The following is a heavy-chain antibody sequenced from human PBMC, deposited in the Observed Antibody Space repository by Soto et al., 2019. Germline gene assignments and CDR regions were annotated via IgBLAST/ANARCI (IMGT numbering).Heavy chain of an antibody. D-gene: IGHD2-2*01. J-gene: IGHJ4*02. V-gene: IGHV2-5*01. CDR2: GYE. CDR1: GLSLTTRGMT. Sequence: SGPTLVNPTQTLTLTCTVSGLSLTTRGMTVGWIRQPPGKAPEWLALGYEYSPSLQDRIAVTKDTSENQAVLTMTNMDPVDTATYYCTLRHDSSRGPIYWGQGILVTVSS. CDR3: TLRHDSSRGPIY.